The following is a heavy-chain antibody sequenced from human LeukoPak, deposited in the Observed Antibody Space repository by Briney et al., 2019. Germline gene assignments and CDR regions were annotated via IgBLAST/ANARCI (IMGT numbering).Heavy chain of an antibody. CDR2: ISSTSSYI. CDR3: ARDRLAAEHMDV. Sequence: GSRLLSCAASGFTFSSYRMNGVRRAPGKGLEGVSSISSTSSYIYYADSVNAPFTISTDNAKNSLYLQVNSLRAEDTAVYYCARDRLAAEHMDVWGKGTTVTVSS. V-gene: IGHV3-21*01. CDR1: GFTFSSYR. J-gene: IGHJ6*03. D-gene: IGHD6-13*01.